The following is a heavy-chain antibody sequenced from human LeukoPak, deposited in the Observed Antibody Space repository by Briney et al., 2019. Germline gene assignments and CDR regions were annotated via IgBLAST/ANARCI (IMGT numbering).Heavy chain of an antibody. CDR1: GGSFSGYY. V-gene: IGHV4-34*01. CDR3: ARGGAQQYYYDSKKSARAYDY. CDR2: INHSGST. J-gene: IGHJ4*02. Sequence: SETLSLTCAVYGGSFSGYYWSWIRQPPGRGLEWIGEINHSGSTNYNPSLKSRVTISVDTSKNQFSLKLSSVTAADTAVYYCARGGAQQYYYDSKKSARAYDYWGQGILVTVSS. D-gene: IGHD3-22*01.